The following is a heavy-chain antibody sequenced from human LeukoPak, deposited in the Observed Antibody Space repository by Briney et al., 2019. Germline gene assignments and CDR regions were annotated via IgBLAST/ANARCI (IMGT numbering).Heavy chain of an antibody. CDR2: IYYSGST. CDR3: ARLASYITAMVIPPYYYYYMDV. V-gene: IGHV4-39*01. D-gene: IGHD5-18*01. J-gene: IGHJ6*03. Sequence: TSSETLSLTCTVSGGSISSSSYYWGWIRQPPGKGLEWIGSIYYSGSTYYNPSLKSRVTISVDTSKNQFSLKLSSVTAADTAVYYCARLASYITAMVIPPYYYYYMDVWGKGTTVTVSS. CDR1: GGSISSSSYY.